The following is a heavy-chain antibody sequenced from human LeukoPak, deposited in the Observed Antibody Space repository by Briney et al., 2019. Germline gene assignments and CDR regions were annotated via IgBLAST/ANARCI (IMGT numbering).Heavy chain of an antibody. J-gene: IGHJ6*03. V-gene: IGHV5-51*01. CDR1: GYTFTTYW. Sequence: GESLKISCKGSGYTFTTYWIGWVRQMTGEGLEWMGISYARDSETIYSPSFQGQVSISVDRSISTAYLEWSSLKASDTAIYYCATSTGTEGKYYYYYMDVWGTGTTVTVSS. D-gene: IGHD1-1*01. CDR3: ATSTGTEGKYYYYYMDV. CDR2: SYARDSET.